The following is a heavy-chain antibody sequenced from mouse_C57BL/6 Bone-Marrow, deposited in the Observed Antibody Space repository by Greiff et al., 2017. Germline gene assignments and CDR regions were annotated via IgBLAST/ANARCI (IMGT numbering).Heavy chain of an antibody. CDR1: GYTFTDYY. J-gene: IGHJ1*03. CDR2: IFPGSGST. D-gene: IGHD2-4*01. V-gene: IGHV1-75*01. CDR3: ARPLTLYYDYDGSYWYFDV. Sequence: VQLQQSGPELVKPGASVKISCKASGYTFTDYYINWVKQRPGQGLEWIGWIFPGSGSTYYNEKFKGKATLTVDKSSSTPYMLLSSLTSEDSAVYFCARPLTLYYDYDGSYWYFDVWGTGTTVTVSS.